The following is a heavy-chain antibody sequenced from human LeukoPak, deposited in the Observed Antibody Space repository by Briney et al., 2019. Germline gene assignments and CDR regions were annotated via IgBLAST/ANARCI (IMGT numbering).Heavy chain of an antibody. D-gene: IGHD3-10*01. CDR2: INPNSGGT. J-gene: IGHJ4*02. Sequence: EASVKVSCKASGYTFTDYHMHWVRQAPGQGLEWMGWINPNSGGTNYAQKFQGRVTMTRDTSVSTAYMELSRLTSDDTAVYYCARDGGFDYWGQGTLVTVSS. V-gene: IGHV1-2*02. CDR3: ARDGGFDY. CDR1: GYTFTDYH.